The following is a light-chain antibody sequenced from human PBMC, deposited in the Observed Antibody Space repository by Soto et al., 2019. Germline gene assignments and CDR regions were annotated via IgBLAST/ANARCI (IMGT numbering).Light chain of an antibody. J-gene: IGLJ3*02. CDR3: QSFDSSLSGWL. V-gene: IGLV1-40*01. Sequence: QSVLTQPPSVSGAPGQRVTISCTGSSSNIGAGYDVHWYQQLPGTAPKLLISGDTNRPSGVPDRFSGSKSGTSASLAITGLRAEDDADYYCQSFDSSLSGWLFGGGTKVTVL. CDR1: SSNIGAGYD. CDR2: GDT.